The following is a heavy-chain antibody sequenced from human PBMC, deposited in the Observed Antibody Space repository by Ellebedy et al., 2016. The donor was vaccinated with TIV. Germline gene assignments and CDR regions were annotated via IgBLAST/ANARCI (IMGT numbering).Heavy chain of an antibody. CDR3: ARGPPRGIAVAGPHIDY. V-gene: IGHV3-13*01. Sequence: PGGSLRLSCAASGFTFSSYDMHWVRQATGKGLEWVSAIGTAGDTYYPGSVKGRFTISRENAKNSLYLQMNSLRAGDTAVYYCARGPPRGIAVAGPHIDYWGQGTLVTVSS. CDR2: IGTAGDT. J-gene: IGHJ4*02. CDR1: GFTFSSYD. D-gene: IGHD6-19*01.